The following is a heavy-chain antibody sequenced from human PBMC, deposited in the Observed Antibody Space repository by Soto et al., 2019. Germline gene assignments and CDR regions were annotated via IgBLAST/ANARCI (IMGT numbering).Heavy chain of an antibody. CDR2: IYNTETF. V-gene: IGHV4-61*01. CDR3: ARVPLRYSSSHNFDS. J-gene: IGHJ4*02. D-gene: IGHD6-19*01. CDR1: GVSVSSGSFY. Sequence: KSSETLSLTCSVSGVSVSSGSFYWSWIRQPPGKGLEWIGFIYNTETFNYNPSLKSRVTLSVDASKHQFSLKLSSVTAADTAVYYCARVPLRYSSSHNFDSWGQGALVTVSS.